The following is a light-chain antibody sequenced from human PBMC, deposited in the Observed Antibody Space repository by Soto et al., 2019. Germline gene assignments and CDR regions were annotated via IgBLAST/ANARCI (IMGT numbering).Light chain of an antibody. CDR2: DAS. J-gene: IGKJ1*01. CDR3: QHYNNWPWT. CDR1: QSLSGSQ. V-gene: IGKV3-20*01. Sequence: EIVLTHSPGTLSLSPGEIATLSCTASQSLSGSQLAWYQQKPGQAPRLLIHDASSRATGISDRFSGSGSGTDFTLTISRLEPEDFAVYYCQHYNNWPWTFGQGTKVDIK.